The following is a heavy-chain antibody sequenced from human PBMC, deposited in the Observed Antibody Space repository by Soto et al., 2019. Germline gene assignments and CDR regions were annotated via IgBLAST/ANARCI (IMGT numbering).Heavy chain of an antibody. V-gene: IGHV3-21*01. CDR3: AICPTMAACPCRNAFDI. J-gene: IGHJ3*02. CDR1: GFTFSSYS. Sequence: ESLSLTCTVSGFTFSSYSMNWVRQAPGKGLEWVSSISSSSGYIYYADSVRGRFTISRDNAKNSQYLQMNSLRAEDTAVYYCAICPTMAACPCRNAFDIWGQGTMVTVSS. CDR2: ISSSSGYI. D-gene: IGHD6-13*01.